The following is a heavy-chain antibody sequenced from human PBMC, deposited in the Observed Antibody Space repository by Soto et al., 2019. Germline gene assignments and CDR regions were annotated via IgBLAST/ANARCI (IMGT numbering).Heavy chain of an antibody. Sequence: PGGSLRLSCAASGFTFSSYSMNWVRQAPGKGLEWVSSISSSSSYIYYADSVKGRFTISRDNAKNSLYLQMNSLRAEDTAVYYCARDEHADLRFLEWFDNIYYYYGMDVWGQGTTVTVSS. CDR3: ARDEHADLRFLEWFDNIYYYYGMDV. V-gene: IGHV3-21*01. CDR1: GFTFSSYS. J-gene: IGHJ6*02. CDR2: ISSSSSYI. D-gene: IGHD3-3*01.